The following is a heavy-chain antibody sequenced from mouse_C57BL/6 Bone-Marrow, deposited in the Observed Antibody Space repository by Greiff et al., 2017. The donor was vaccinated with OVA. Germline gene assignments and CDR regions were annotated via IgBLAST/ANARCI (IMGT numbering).Heavy chain of an antibody. Sequence: EVKLVESGGGLVKPGGSLKLSCAASGFTFSSYAMSWVRQTPEKRLEWVATISDGGSYTYYPDNVKGRFSISRDNAKNNLYLQMSQLKSEDTAMYYCAREDYYGSSSWFAYWGQGTLVTVSA. CDR3: AREDYYGSSSWFAY. V-gene: IGHV5-4*01. J-gene: IGHJ3*01. D-gene: IGHD1-1*01. CDR1: GFTFSSYA. CDR2: ISDGGSYT.